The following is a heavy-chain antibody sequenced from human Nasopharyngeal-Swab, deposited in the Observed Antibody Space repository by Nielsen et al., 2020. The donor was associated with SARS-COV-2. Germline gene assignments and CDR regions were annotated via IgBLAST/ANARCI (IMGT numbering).Heavy chain of an antibody. Sequence: WIRQPPGKGPEWIAEINHSGSTNYNPSLKSRVTLSVDTSMNQASLEVSSVTAADTAVYYCARGLSGIVPAPILGLGPYYYYYMDVWGKGTTVTVSS. CDR2: INHSGST. D-gene: IGHD2-2*01. V-gene: IGHV4-34*01. J-gene: IGHJ6*03. CDR3: ARGLSGIVPAPILGLGPYYYYYMDV.